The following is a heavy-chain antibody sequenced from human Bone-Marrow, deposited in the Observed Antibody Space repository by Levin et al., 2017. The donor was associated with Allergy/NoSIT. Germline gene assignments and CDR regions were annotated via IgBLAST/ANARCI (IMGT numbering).Heavy chain of an antibody. D-gene: IGHD2-8*02. CDR1: EFTFSNYW. CDR2: INQDGSEN. Sequence: QAGGSLRLSCAASEFTFSNYWMSWVRQAPGKGLEWVANINQDGSENFYVDSVKGRFTISRDNAKNSLYLQMNSLRAEDTAMYYCARFGSLLVSYTTYWFFDLWGRGTLVTVSS. V-gene: IGHV3-7*01. J-gene: IGHJ2*01. CDR3: ARFGSLLVSYTTYWFFDL.